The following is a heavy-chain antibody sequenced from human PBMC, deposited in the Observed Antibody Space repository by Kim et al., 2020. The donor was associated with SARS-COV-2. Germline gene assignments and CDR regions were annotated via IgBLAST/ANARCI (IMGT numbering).Heavy chain of an antibody. CDR3: AKDLAVTTQDFDY. V-gene: IGHV3-33*06. D-gene: IGHD4-17*01. J-gene: IGHJ4*02. Sequence: YDDTVKRRFTISRDNSKNTLYLQMNSLRAEDTAVYYCAKDLAVTTQDFDYWGQGTLVTVSS.